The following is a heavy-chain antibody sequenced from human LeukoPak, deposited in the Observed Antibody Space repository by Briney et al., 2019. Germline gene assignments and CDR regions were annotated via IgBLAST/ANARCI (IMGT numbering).Heavy chain of an antibody. CDR1: GYTFTSYG. CDR2: ISAYNGNT. CDR3: AAAAVAGTCDY. V-gene: IGHV1-18*01. J-gene: IGHJ4*02. D-gene: IGHD6-19*01. Sequence: GASVKVSCKASGYTFTSYGISWVRQAPGQGLEWMGWISAYNGNTNYAQKLQGRVTMTTDTSTSTAYMELRSLRADDTAVYYCAAAAVAGTCDYWGQGTLVTVSS.